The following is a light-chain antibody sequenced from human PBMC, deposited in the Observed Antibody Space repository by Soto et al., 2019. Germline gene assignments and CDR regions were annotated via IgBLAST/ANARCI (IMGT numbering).Light chain of an antibody. J-gene: IGKJ5*01. V-gene: IGKV1-9*01. CDR3: QQLNSYPIT. CDR2: AAS. Sequence: IQLTQSPSSLSASVGDRVTITCRASQGISSYLVWYQQKSGKAPQLLIYAASTLQSGVPSRFSGSGSGTDFTLTINSLQPEDFATYYCQQLNSYPITFGQGTRLEIK. CDR1: QGISSY.